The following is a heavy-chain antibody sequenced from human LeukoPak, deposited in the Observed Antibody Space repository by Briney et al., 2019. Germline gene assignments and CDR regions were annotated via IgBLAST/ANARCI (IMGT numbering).Heavy chain of an antibody. CDR2: IYYSGST. CDR3: AGRGIAAAEYGY. V-gene: IGHV4-59*01. D-gene: IGHD6-13*01. CDR1: GGSISSYY. Sequence: SETLSLTCTVSGGSISSYYWSWIRQPPGKGLEWIGYIYYSGSTNYNPSLKSRVTISVDTSKNQFSLKLSSVTAADTAVYYCAGRGIAAAEYGYWGQGTLVTVSS. J-gene: IGHJ4*02.